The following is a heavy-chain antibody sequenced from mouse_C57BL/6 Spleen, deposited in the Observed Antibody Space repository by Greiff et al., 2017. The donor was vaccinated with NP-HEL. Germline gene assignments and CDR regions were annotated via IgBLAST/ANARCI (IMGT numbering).Heavy chain of an antibody. V-gene: IGHV1-18*01. D-gene: IGHD4-1*01. CDR2: INPNNGGS. CDR3: AREDWTWFAY. J-gene: IGHJ3*01. Sequence: EVQLQQSGPELVKPGASVKIPCKASGYTFTDYNMDWVKQSHGKSLEWIGDINPNNGGSIYNQKFKGKATLTVDKSSSTAYMELRSLTSEDTAVYYCAREDWTWFAYWGQGTLVTVSA. CDR1: GYTFTDYN.